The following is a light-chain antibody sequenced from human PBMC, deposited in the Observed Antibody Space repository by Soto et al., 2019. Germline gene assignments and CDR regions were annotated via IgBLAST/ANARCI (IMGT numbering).Light chain of an antibody. CDR1: SSNIGRDY. V-gene: IGLV1-47*02. J-gene: IGLJ1*01. Sequence: QAVVTQPPSASGTPGQRVTISCSGSSSNIGRDYVYWYQQVPGTAPKRLIYSNNQRSSGVPDRFSASKSGTSASLAISGLRSEDEADYYCAAWDDSLSAYVFGSGTKLTVL. CDR2: SNN. CDR3: AAWDDSLSAYV.